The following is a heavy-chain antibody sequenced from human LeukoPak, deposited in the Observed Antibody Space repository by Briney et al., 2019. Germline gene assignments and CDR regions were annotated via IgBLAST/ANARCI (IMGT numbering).Heavy chain of an antibody. Sequence: TSETLSLTCTVSGGSVSSYYWSWIRQSAGKGLEWIGRIYTSGSTNYNPSLKSRVTMSVDTSKNQFSLKLSSVTAADTAVYYCARGPDCSSTSCYETGPFDYWGQGTLVTVSS. V-gene: IGHV4-4*07. J-gene: IGHJ4*02. CDR1: GGSVSSYY. CDR2: IYTSGST. CDR3: ARGPDCSSTSCYETGPFDY. D-gene: IGHD2-2*01.